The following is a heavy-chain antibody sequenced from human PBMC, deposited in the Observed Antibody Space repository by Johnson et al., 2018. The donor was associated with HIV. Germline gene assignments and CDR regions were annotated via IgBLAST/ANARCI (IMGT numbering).Heavy chain of an antibody. CDR2: ISYDGSNK. D-gene: IGHD1-26*01. J-gene: IGHJ3*02. V-gene: IGHV3-30*04. CDR3: ARVRAGRENAFDI. CDR1: GLTFRNYA. Sequence: VRLVESGGGVVQPGTSLRLSCAASGLTFRNYAMHWVRQAPGKGLEWVAVISYDGSNKYYADSVKGRFTISRDNSKNTLSLQMNSPRVDDAAIYYCARVRAGRENAFDIWGQGTMVTVSS.